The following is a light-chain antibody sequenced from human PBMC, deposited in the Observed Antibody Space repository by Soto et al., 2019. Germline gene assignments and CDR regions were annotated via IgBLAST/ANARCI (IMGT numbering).Light chain of an antibody. J-gene: IGLJ2*01. CDR3: SAWDDSLSGVV. CDR1: TPNIGSNF. V-gene: IGLV1-47*01. Sequence: QTVVTQAPSASGTPGQRVTISCSGSTPNIGSNFVYWYQQFPGTAPKLLISWNDKRPSGVPDRFSGSKSGTAASLAISGLRSEDEADYYCSAWDDSLSGVVFGGGTKLTV. CDR2: WND.